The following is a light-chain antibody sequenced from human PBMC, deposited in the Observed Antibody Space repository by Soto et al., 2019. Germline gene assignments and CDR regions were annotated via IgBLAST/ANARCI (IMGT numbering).Light chain of an antibody. CDR3: QHRNNRPFS. CDR2: DAS. J-gene: IGKJ3*01. CDR1: QSVNNY. Sequence: EIVLTRSPATLSLSPLERATLSCMASQSVNNYLAWYQQRPGQAPRLLIYDASNRATGIPARFSGSGSGTDFTLTISSLEPEDFAVYYCQHRNNRPFSFGPGTKVDIK. V-gene: IGKV3-11*01.